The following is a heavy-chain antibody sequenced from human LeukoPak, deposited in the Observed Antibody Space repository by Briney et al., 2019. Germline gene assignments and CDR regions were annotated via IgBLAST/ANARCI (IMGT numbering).Heavy chain of an antibody. CDR2: IIPIFGTA. CDR1: GGTFSSYA. D-gene: IGHD6-13*01. Sequence: WASVKVSCKASGGTFSSYAISWVRQAPGQGLEWMGGIIPIFGTANYAQKFQGRVTITADESTSTAYVELSSLRSEDTAVYYCAEAGPDAFDIWGQGTMVTVSS. CDR3: AEAGPDAFDI. V-gene: IGHV1-69*13. J-gene: IGHJ3*02.